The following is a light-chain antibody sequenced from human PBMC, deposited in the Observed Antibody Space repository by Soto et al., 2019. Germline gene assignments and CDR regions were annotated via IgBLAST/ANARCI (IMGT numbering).Light chain of an antibody. CDR3: QQSFSTLWT. Sequence: DIQLTQSPSSLSASVGDRVSITCRASQSITNYLNWYQQKPGKAPTLLIYAGSILQSGVPSRFSGSGSGTDFTLTITSLQPGDFATYYCQQSFSTLWTFGQGTKGDIK. J-gene: IGKJ1*01. CDR2: AGS. CDR1: QSITNY. V-gene: IGKV1-39*01.